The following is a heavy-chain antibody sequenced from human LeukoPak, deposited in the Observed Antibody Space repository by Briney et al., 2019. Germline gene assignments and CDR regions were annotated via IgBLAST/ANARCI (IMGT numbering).Heavy chain of an antibody. Sequence: GGSLRLSCAASGFTFSNYALSWVRQAPGKGLEWVSDISGSGGSTYYADSAKGRFTISRDNSKNTMYLQMNSLRAEDTAVYYCAKRIQSAMAMGYWGQGTLVTVSS. CDR3: AKRIQSAMAMGY. V-gene: IGHV3-23*01. CDR1: GFTFSNYA. D-gene: IGHD5-18*01. J-gene: IGHJ4*02. CDR2: ISGSGGST.